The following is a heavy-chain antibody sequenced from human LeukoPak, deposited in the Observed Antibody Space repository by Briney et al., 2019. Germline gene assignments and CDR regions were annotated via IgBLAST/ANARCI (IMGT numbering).Heavy chain of an antibody. CDR3: ARGQILRFLEWLQREGVAFDY. CDR1: GYTFTSYD. V-gene: IGHV1-8*01. J-gene: IGHJ4*02. CDR2: MNPNSGNT. Sequence: ASVKVSCKASGYTFTSYDINWVRQATGQGLEWMGWMNPNSGNTGYAQKFQGRVTMTRNTSISTANMELSSLRSEDTAVYYCARGQILRFLEWLQREGVAFDYWGQGTLVTVSS. D-gene: IGHD3-3*01.